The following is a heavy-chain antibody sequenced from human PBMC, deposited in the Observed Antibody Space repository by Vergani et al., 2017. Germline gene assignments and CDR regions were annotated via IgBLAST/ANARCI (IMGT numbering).Heavy chain of an antibody. V-gene: IGHV3-9*01. J-gene: IGHJ4*02. CDR2: ISWNSGST. Sequence: EVQLVESGGGLVQPGRSLRLSCAASGFTFDDYAMHWVRQAPGKGLEWVSGISWNSGSTGYADSVKGRLTISRDNAKNSLYLQMNSLRAGDTALYYCAKSYDSSGSTAYFDYWGQGTLVTVSS. D-gene: IGHD3-22*01. CDR3: AKSYDSSGSTAYFDY. CDR1: GFTFDDYA.